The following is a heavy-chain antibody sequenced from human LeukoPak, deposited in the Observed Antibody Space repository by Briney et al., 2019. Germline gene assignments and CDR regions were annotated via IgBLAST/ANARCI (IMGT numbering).Heavy chain of an antibody. CDR2: ISPSGVTT. CDR3: AKSLPLAGRRLFFFDY. Sequence: PGGSLRLSCAASEFTFSNYAMTWVRQAPGKGVEWVSGISPSGVTTYYADSVQGRFTISRDNSKNTLYLQMNSLSPEYTAIYYCAKSLPLAGRRLFFFDYWGQGTLVTVSS. CDR1: EFTFSNYA. D-gene: IGHD6-19*01. J-gene: IGHJ4*02. V-gene: IGHV3-23*01.